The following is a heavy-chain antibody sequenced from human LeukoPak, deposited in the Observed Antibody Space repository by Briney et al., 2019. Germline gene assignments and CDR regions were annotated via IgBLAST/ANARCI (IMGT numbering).Heavy chain of an antibody. J-gene: IGHJ4*02. Sequence: GGSLRLSCAASGFTFSSYAMSWVRQAPGKGLEWVSAISDSGSSTYYADSVKGRFTISRDNSKSTVYLQINSLSAEDMAVYYCAKVFTMVRGAADYWGQGTLVTVSS. V-gene: IGHV3-23*01. CDR2: ISDSGSST. CDR3: AKVFTMVRGAADY. CDR1: GFTFSSYA. D-gene: IGHD3-10*01.